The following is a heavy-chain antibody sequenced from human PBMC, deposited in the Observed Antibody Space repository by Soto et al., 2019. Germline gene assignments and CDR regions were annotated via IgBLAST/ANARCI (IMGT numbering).Heavy chain of an antibody. D-gene: IGHD3-9*01. Sequence: SETLSLTCTVSGGSISSYYWSWIRQPPGKGLEWIGYIYYSGSTNYNPSLKSRVTISVDTSKNQFSLKLSSVTAADTAVYYCARGSPMLYYDRFDGNAFDIWGQGTMVTVSS. CDR1: GGSISSYY. J-gene: IGHJ3*02. CDR2: IYYSGST. V-gene: IGHV4-59*01. CDR3: ARGSPMLYYDRFDGNAFDI.